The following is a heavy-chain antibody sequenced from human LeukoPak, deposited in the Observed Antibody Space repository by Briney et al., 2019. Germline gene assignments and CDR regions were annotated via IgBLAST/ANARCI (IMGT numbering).Heavy chain of an antibody. CDR2: IITILGIA. CDR1: GGTFSSYA. D-gene: IGHD2-15*01. J-gene: IGHJ5*02. Sequence: SVKVSCKASGGTFSSYAISWVRQAPGQGLEWMGRIITILGIANYAQKFQGRVTITADKSTSTAYMELSSLRSEDTAVYYCAVGKDIVVVVAADNWFDPWGQGTLVTVSS. CDR3: AVGKDIVVVVAADNWFDP. V-gene: IGHV1-69*04.